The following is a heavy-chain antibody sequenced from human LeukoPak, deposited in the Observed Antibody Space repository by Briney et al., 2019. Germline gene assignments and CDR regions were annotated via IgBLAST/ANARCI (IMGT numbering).Heavy chain of an antibody. J-gene: IGHJ6*03. V-gene: IGHV1-18*01. D-gene: IGHD6-13*01. CDR1: GYTFTSYG. CDR3: ARDVGYSNPYYYYYYMDV. Sequence: ASVKVSCKASGYTFTSYGISWVRQAPGQGLEWMGWISAYNGNTNYAQKLQGRVTMTTDTSTSTAYMELRSLRSDDTAVYYCARDVGYSNPYYYYYYMDVWGKGTTVTVSS. CDR2: ISAYNGNT.